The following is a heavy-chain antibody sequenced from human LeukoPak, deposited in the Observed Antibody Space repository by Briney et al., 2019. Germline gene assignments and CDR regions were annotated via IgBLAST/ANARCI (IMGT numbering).Heavy chain of an antibody. CDR1: GGTFSSYA. V-gene: IGHV1-69*05. CDR3: ARDLGSTSCYNCYYYYMDV. D-gene: IGHD2-2*02. CDR2: IIPIFGTA. J-gene: IGHJ6*03. Sequence: SVKVSCKASGGTFSSYAISWVRQAPGQGLEWMGRIIPIFGTANYAQKFQGRVTITTDESTSTAYMELSSLRSEDTAVYYCARDLGSTSCYNCYYYYMDVWGKGTTVTVSS.